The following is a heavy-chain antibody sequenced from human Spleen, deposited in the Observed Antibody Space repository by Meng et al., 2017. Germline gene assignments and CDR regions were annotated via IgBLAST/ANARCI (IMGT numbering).Heavy chain of an antibody. J-gene: IGHJ3*02. CDR1: GFTFSDYY. CDR2: ISSSGSTI. CDR3: ARERLRWYEGNAFDI. D-gene: IGHD4-23*01. V-gene: IGHV3-11*04. Sequence: GESLKISCAGSGFTFSDYYMSWIRQAPGKGLEWVSYISSSGSTIYYADSVKGRFTISRDNAKNSLYVQMNSLRAEDTAVYYCARERLRWYEGNAFDIWGQGTMVTVSS.